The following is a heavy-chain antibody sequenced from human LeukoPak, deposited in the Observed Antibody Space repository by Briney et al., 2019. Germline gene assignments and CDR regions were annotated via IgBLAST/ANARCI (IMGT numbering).Heavy chain of an antibody. V-gene: IGHV4-39*01. CDR2: VFYSGST. CDR3: ARHGSLYYYGSGDFDY. CDR1: GGSISKTAHY. Sequence: SETLSLTCSVSGGSISKTAHYWGWIRQPPGKGLEWIGTVFYSGSTYYNPSLKSRVTLSVDSSKNQFSLKLSSVTAADTAVYYCARHGSLYYYGSGDFDYWGQGTLVTVSS. J-gene: IGHJ4*02. D-gene: IGHD3-10*01.